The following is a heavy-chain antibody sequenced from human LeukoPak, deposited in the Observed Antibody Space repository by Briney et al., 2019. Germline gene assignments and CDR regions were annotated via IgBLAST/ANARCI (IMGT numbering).Heavy chain of an antibody. CDR3: ARAPFYYDSSGYPYFDG. J-gene: IGHJ4*02. CDR1: GFTVSSNY. V-gene: IGHV3-53*01. D-gene: IGHD3-22*01. CDR2: MYTGGST. Sequence: GGSLRLSCVASGFTVSSNYMSWVRQAPGKGLEWVSVMYTGGSTYYADSVKGRFTISRDNSKNTLYLQMNSLRAEDTALYYCARAPFYYDSSGYPYFDGWGQGTLVTVSS.